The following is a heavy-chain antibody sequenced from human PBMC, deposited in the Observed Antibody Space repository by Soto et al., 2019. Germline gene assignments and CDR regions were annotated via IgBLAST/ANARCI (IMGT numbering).Heavy chain of an antibody. CDR1: GESYSGHY. D-gene: IGHD6-25*01. Sequence: QVQLRQWGAGLLKPSETLSLTCAAYGESYSGHYWNWIRQPPGKGLEWIGAIRHSGSSTYKPSLKTRVTISVDTSKNQFFLKLTSVTAADTAVYYCARGPFIGRAAVWGQGTTVTVSS. J-gene: IGHJ6*02. CDR2: IRHSGSS. V-gene: IGHV4-34*01. CDR3: ARGPFIGRAAV.